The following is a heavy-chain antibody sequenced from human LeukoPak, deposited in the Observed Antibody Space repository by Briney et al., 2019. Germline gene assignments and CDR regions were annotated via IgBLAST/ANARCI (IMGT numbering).Heavy chain of an antibody. CDR3: ARDLSGRDFRSGYYSDAFDI. Sequence: GGSLRLSCAASGFTVSSNYMSWVRQAPGKGLEWVSVIYSGGSTYYADSVKGRFTISRDNSKNTLYLQMNSLRAEDTAVYYCARDLSGRDFRSGYYSDAFDIWGQGTMVTVSS. V-gene: IGHV3-66*01. CDR1: GFTVSSNY. CDR2: IYSGGST. J-gene: IGHJ3*02. D-gene: IGHD3-3*01.